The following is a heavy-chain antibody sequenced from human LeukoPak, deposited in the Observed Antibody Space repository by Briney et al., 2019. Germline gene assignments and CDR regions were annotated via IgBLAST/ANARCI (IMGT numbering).Heavy chain of an antibody. CDR3: ARELEIAVAGTLGY. J-gene: IGHJ4*02. Sequence: PPGGSLRLSCAASGFTVSSNYMSWARQAPGXGLEWVSVIYSGGNTYYADSVKGRFTISRDNSKHTLYLQMNSLRAEDTAVYYCARELEIAVAGTLGYWGQGTLVTVSS. CDR2: IYSGGNT. D-gene: IGHD6-19*01. V-gene: IGHV3-53*01. CDR1: GFTVSSNY.